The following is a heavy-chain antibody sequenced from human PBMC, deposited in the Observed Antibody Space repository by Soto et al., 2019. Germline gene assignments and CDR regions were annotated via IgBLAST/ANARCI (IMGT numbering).Heavy chain of an antibody. Sequence: GGSLRLSCAASGFTFNNYAMSWVRQAPGKGLEWVSVIGGSGAYYADSVKGRFTISRDTSKNTLYLQMNNLRAEDTAVYFCAKALFSAYDPYNHWGQGTLVT. V-gene: IGHV3-23*01. CDR3: AKALFSAYDPYNH. D-gene: IGHD5-12*01. J-gene: IGHJ4*02. CDR2: IGGSGA. CDR1: GFTFNNYA.